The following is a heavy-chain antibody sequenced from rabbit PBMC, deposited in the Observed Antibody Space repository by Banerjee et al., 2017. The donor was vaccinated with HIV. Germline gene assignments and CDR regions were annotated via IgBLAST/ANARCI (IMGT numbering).Heavy chain of an antibody. D-gene: IGHD4-1*01. CDR2: IYTGTGYT. CDR3: ARDLAGVIGWNFNL. V-gene: IGHV1S43*01. Sequence: QEQLEESGGDLVKPEGSLTLTCKASGLDFSSSYWICWVRQAPGKGLEWIGCIYTGTGYTYYASWVSGRFTISRGTSLDTVTLQLANLTAADTATYFCARDLAGVIGWNFNLWGQGTLVTVS. J-gene: IGHJ4*01. CDR1: GLDFSSSYW.